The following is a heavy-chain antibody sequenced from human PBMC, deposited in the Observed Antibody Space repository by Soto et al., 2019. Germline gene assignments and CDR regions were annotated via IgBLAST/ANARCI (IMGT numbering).Heavy chain of an antibody. CDR1: GFTFSSYS. CDR3: ARDWGTVDLGSYWYFDL. D-gene: IGHD4-17*01. J-gene: IGHJ2*01. Sequence: EVQLVESGGGLVKPGGSLRLSCAASGFTFSSYSMNWVRQAPGKGLEWVSSISSSSSYIYYADSVKGRFTISRDNAKNSLYLQMNSLRAEDTAVYYCARDWGTVDLGSYWYFDLWGRGTLVTVSS. CDR2: ISSSSSYI. V-gene: IGHV3-21*01.